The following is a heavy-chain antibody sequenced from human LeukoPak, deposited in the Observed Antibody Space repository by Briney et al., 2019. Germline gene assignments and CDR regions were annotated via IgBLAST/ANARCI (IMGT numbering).Heavy chain of an antibody. D-gene: IGHD1-26*01. V-gene: IGHV3-7*01. CDR3: AKGSSGSYPYYFDY. J-gene: IGHJ4*02. CDR2: IKQDGSEK. Sequence: GGSLRLSCAASGFTFSSYWMSWVRQAPGKGLEWVANIKQDGSEKYYVDSVKGRFTISRDNSKNTLYLQMNSLRAEDTAVYYCAKGSSGSYPYYFDYWGQGTLVTVSS. CDR1: GFTFSSYW.